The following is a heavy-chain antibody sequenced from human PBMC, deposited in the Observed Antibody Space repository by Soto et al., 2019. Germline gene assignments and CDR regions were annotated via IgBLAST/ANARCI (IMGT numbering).Heavy chain of an antibody. CDR2: ISYDGSIK. J-gene: IGHJ4*02. V-gene: IGHV3-30-3*01. CDR1: XXTFSSHS. Sequence: QVQLVESGGGVVQPGRSPRLSCAASXXTFSSHSIQWVRQAPGKGLEWVAVISYDGSIKYYADSVKGRFTISRDNSKNTAYLQMNSLRAEDTAVFYCAREWSTSGDLDYWGQGTLVIVSS. CDR3: AREWSTSGDLDY. D-gene: IGHD3-10*01.